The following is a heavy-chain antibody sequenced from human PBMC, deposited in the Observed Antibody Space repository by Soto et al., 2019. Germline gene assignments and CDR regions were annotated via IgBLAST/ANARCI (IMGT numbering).Heavy chain of an antibody. D-gene: IGHD2-2*01. CDR2: IYWDDDK. Sequence: QITLKESGPPLVKPTQTLTLTCTFSGFSLSADGVGVGWIRQPPGKALEWLALIYWDDDKRYRPSLKSRLTITKDTSQNQVFLTMTNMDPVDTATYYCAHAYGGTSWPNDAFDVWGQGTVVTVSS. V-gene: IGHV2-5*02. J-gene: IGHJ3*01. CDR3: AHAYGGTSWPNDAFDV. CDR1: GFSLSADGVG.